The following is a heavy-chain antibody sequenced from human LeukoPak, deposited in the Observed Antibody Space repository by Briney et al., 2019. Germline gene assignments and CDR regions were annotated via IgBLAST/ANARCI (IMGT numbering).Heavy chain of an antibody. CDR3: ARASSIGYSYGKDFDY. V-gene: IGHV4-34*01. J-gene: IGHJ4*02. CDR1: GGSFSGYY. CDR2: INHSGST. D-gene: IGHD5-18*01. Sequence: PSETLSLTCAVYGGSFSGYYWSWIRQPPGKGLEWIGEINHSGSTNYNPSLKSRVTISVDTSKNQFSLELSSVTAADTAVYYCARASSIGYSYGKDFDYWGQGTLVTVSS.